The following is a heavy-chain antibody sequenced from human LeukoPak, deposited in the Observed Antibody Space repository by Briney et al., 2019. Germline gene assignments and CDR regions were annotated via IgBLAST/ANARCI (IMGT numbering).Heavy chain of an antibody. Sequence: GGSLRLSCAASGFTFSSYAMSWVRQAPGKGLEWVSAISGSGGSTYYADSVKGRFTISRDNSKNTLYLQMNSLRAEDTAVYYCAKTPQLPLYDDGDYLGKYYFDYWGQGTLVTVSS. D-gene: IGHD4-17*01. CDR2: ISGSGGST. CDR1: GFTFSSYA. CDR3: AKTPQLPLYDDGDYLGKYYFDY. J-gene: IGHJ4*02. V-gene: IGHV3-23*01.